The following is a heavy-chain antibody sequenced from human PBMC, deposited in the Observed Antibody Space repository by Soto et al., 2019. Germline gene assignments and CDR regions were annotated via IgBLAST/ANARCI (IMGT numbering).Heavy chain of an antibody. D-gene: IGHD2-2*01. Sequence: QVQLVQSATEVEKHGASVKVSCKASGYTLTSYGLSWVRQAPGQGLEWLGWISTYNGDTYYAQSLQDRVTMTTDTSTTTAYMELRNLRSDDTAMYYCAREFCTDTSCYGVDYGGQGTLVTVSS. V-gene: IGHV1-18*01. CDR2: ISTYNGDT. J-gene: IGHJ4*02. CDR3: AREFCTDTSCYGVDY. CDR1: GYTLTSYG.